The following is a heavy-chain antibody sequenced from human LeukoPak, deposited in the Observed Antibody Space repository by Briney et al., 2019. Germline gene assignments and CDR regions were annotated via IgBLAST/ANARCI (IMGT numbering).Heavy chain of an antibody. CDR2: ISYDGSNK. Sequence: HPGRSLRLSCAASGFTFSSYGMHWVRQAPGKGLEWVAVISYDGSNKYYADSVKGRFTISRGNSKNTLYLQMNSLRAEDTAVYYCAKEGGITIFGVVIIPPYFDYWGQGTLVTVSS. CDR3: AKEGGITIFGVVIIPPYFDY. V-gene: IGHV3-30*18. J-gene: IGHJ4*02. D-gene: IGHD3-3*01. CDR1: GFTFSSYG.